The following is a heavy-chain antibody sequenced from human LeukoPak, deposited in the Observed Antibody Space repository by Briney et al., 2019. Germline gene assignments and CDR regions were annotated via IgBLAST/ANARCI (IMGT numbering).Heavy chain of an antibody. D-gene: IGHD3-9*01. Sequence: ASVKVSCKASGYTFTSYGISWVRQAPGQWLEWMGWISAYNGNTNYAQKLQGRVTMTTDTSTSTAYMELRSLRSDDTAVYYCARGAHYDILTGYDYWGQGTLVTVSS. V-gene: IGHV1-18*01. CDR1: GYTFTSYG. CDR3: ARGAHYDILTGYDY. J-gene: IGHJ4*02. CDR2: ISAYNGNT.